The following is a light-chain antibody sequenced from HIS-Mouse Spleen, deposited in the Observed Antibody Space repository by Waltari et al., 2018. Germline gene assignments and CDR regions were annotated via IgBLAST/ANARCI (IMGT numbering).Light chain of an antibody. V-gene: IGLV3-21*03. CDR3: QVWDSSSDHVV. J-gene: IGLJ2*01. CDR1: HIGSKR. CDR2: DDS. Sequence: SYVLTQPPSVSVAPGKTARITCGGNHIGSKRVHWYQQKPGQAPLLVVYDDSDRPAGIPERFSGSNSGNTATLTISRVEAGDEADYYCQVWDSSSDHVVFGGGTKLTVL.